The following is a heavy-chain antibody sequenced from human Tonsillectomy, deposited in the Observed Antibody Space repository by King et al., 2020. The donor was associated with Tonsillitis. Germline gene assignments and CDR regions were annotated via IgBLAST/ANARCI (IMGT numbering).Heavy chain of an antibody. D-gene: IGHD3-10*01. CDR2: IYPSDSDI. CDR1: GYSFTNYW. Sequence: QLVQSGAEVKKPGESLKISCKGSGYSFTNYWIGWVRQMPGKGLEWMGIIYPSDSDIRYSPSFQGQVTISAEESISTAYLQWSSLKASDTAMYYCARSYYASGGNWFDPWGQGTLVTVSS. J-gene: IGHJ5*02. V-gene: IGHV5-51*01. CDR3: ARSYYASGGNWFDP.